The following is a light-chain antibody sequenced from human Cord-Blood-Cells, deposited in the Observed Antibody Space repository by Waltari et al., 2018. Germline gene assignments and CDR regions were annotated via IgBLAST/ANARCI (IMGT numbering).Light chain of an antibody. Sequence: DIQMTQPPSSLSASVGARVTITCRASQSISSYLNWYQQKPGKAPKLLIYAASSLQSGVPSRFSGSGAGTDFTHSSSSLQPDNFATYYGQQSYSTPSKLDQATRLDI. V-gene: IGKV1-39*01. CDR1: QSISSY. CDR3: QQSYSTPSK. J-gene: IGKJ5*01. CDR2: AAS.